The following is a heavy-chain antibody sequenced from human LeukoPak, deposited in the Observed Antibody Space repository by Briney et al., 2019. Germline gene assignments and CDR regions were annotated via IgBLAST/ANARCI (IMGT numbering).Heavy chain of an antibody. V-gene: IGHV3-23*01. Sequence: GGSLRLSCAASAFTFSTYAMSWVGQAPGKGLEWVSAISGSGGSTYYADSVKGRFTISRDNSKNTLYLQMNSLRAEDTAVYYCAKDDHGGSGWRDYFDYWGQGTLVTVSS. CDR2: ISGSGGST. CDR3: AKDDHGGSGWRDYFDY. D-gene: IGHD6-19*01. J-gene: IGHJ4*02. CDR1: AFTFSTYA.